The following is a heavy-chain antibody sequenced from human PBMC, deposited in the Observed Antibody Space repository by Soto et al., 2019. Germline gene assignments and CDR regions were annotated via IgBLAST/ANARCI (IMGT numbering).Heavy chain of an antibody. V-gene: IGHV3-30*18. J-gene: IGHJ6*03. CDR2: ISYDGSNK. CDR3: AKTRYSGYDTRYGYMDV. D-gene: IGHD5-12*01. CDR1: GFTFSSYG. Sequence: QVQLVESGGGVVQHGRSLRLSCAASGFTFSSYGMHWVRQAPGKGLEWVAVISYDGSNKYYADSVKGRFTISRDNSKNTLYLQMNGLRAEDTAVYYCAKTRYSGYDTRYGYMDVWGKGTTVTFSS.